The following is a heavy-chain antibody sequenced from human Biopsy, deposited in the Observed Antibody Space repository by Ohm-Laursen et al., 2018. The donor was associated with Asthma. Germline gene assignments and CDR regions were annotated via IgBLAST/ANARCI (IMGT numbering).Heavy chain of an antibody. CDR1: GGTFNTYV. CDR3: ARKAGSCISRTCYSLDF. V-gene: IGHV1-69*13. Sequence: SSVNVSCKSLGGTFNTYVIGWVRQAPGQGREWMGGINSVFGTTTYPQKFQDRVTITADDSPSTVYMELSSLRSEDTAVYYCARKAGSCISRTCYSLDFWGQGTLVTVSS. J-gene: IGHJ4*02. CDR2: INSVFGTT. D-gene: IGHD2-2*01.